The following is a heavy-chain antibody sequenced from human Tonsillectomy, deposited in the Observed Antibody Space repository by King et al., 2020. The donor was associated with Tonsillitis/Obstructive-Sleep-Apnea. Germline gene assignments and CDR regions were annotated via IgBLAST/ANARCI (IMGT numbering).Heavy chain of an antibody. CDR3: ARVDTMIVVVTYFDY. Sequence: QVQLVESGGGVVQPGRSLRLSCAASGFTFSSYAMHWVRQAPGRGLEWVAVISSDGNNKYYADSVKGRFIISRDNSKNTVYLQMNSLRAEDTAVYYCARVDTMIVVVTYFDYWGQGTLVTVSS. CDR1: GFTFSSYA. J-gene: IGHJ4*02. D-gene: IGHD3-22*01. V-gene: IGHV3-30*04. CDR2: ISSDGNNK.